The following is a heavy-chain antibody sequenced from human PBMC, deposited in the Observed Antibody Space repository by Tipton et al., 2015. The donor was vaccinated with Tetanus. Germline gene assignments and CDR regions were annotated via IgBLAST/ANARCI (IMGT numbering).Heavy chain of an antibody. CDR1: GGSIDSGGYY. CDR2: IFHSGST. D-gene: IGHD2-2*01. V-gene: IGHV4-61*08. J-gene: IGHJ3*01. Sequence: LRLSCTVSGGSIDSGGYYWSWLRQHPGKGLEWIAYIFHSGSTNYSPSLKSRVAISMDTSKNQISLKLSSVTAADTAVYYCARRSYCSSSRCFDAFDLWGQGTMVTVSS. CDR3: ARRSYCSSSRCFDAFDL.